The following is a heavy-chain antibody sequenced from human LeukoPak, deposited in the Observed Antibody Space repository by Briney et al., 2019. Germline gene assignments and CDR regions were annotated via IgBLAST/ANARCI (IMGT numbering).Heavy chain of an antibody. J-gene: IGHJ6*03. CDR3: ARRVYSSGWYVTRDYYYMDV. CDR2: INHSGST. Sequence: PSETLSLTRAVYGGSFSGYYCSWIRQPPGKGLEWIGEINHSGSTNYNPSLKSRVTISVDTSKNQFSLKLSSVTAADTAVYYCARRVYSSGWYVTRDYYYMDVWGKGTTVTISS. CDR1: GGSFSGYY. V-gene: IGHV4-34*01. D-gene: IGHD6-19*01.